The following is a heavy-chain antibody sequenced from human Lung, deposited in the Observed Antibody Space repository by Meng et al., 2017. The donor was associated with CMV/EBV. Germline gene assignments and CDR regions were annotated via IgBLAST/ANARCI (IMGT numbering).Heavy chain of an antibody. CDR2: IPHRGSS. CDR1: GDSITNHNW. CDR3: LRRSGGSV. Sequence: QVPLREPGPALVKPSETLSPTCAVSGDSITNHNWWAWVRQPPGKGLEWIGEIPHRGSSAYNPSLKSRVSMSIDKSKNQFSLKLTSVTAADTAVYHCLRRSGGSVWGQGTLVTVSS. J-gene: IGHJ1*01. D-gene: IGHD3-10*01. V-gene: IGHV4-4*02.